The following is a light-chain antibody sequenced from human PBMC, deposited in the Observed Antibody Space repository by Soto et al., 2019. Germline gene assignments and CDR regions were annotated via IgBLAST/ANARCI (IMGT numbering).Light chain of an antibody. CDR1: SSDVGGYNF. CDR3: SSYAGSNNVI. J-gene: IGLJ2*01. Sequence: QSALTQHPSASGSPGQSVAISCTGTSSDVGGYNFVSWYQQHPGKAPKLMIYEVNKRPSGVPDRFSASKSGNTASLTVSGLQAEDDADYYCSSYAGSNNVIFGGGTKLTVL. V-gene: IGLV2-8*01. CDR2: EVN.